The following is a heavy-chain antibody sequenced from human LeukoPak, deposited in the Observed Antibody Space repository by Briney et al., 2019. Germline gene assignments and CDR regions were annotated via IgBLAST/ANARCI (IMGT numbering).Heavy chain of an antibody. CDR3: AKDRRLNIVGATTNYYYYYGMDV. Sequence: GGSLRLSCAASGFTVSSNYMSWVRQAPGKGLEWVAVISYDGRNKYYADSVKGRFTISRDNSKSTLYLQMNSLRTEDTAVYYCAKDRRLNIVGATTNYYYYYGMDVWGQGTTVTVSS. D-gene: IGHD1-26*01. CDR1: GFTVSSNY. J-gene: IGHJ6*02. V-gene: IGHV3-30*18. CDR2: ISYDGRNK.